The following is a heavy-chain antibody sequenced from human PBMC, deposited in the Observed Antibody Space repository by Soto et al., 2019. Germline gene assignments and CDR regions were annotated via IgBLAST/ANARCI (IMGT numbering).Heavy chain of an antibody. V-gene: IGHV1-69*01. Sequence: QEQLLQSGAEVRKPGSSVKVSCKASGGTFNNYAVSWVRQAPGQGLEWMGGIIPMFETVNYGQRFQGRLTIAADESTSTAYMELTSLTSADTAIYFCARGRRTGNYGMDVWGQGTTVTVSS. CDR3: ARGRRTGNYGMDV. CDR1: GGTFNNYA. J-gene: IGHJ6*02. CDR2: IIPMFETV.